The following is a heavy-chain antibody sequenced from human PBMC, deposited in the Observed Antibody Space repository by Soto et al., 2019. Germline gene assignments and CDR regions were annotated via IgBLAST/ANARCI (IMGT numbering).Heavy chain of an antibody. J-gene: IGHJ3*02. CDR3: ARDITGTTGDAFDT. CDR1: GGTFSSYA. Sequence: SVKVSCKASGGTFSSYAISWVRQAPGQGLEWMGGIIPIFGTANYAQKFQGRVTITADKSTSTAYMELSSLRSEDTAVYYCARDITGTTGDAFDTWGQGTLVTVSS. CDR2: IIPIFGTA. D-gene: IGHD1-7*01. V-gene: IGHV1-69*06.